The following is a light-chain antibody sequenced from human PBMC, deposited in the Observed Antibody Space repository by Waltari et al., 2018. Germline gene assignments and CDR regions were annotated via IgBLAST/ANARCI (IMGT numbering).Light chain of an antibody. CDR1: STDVGSYKL. CDR3: CSYAGSSNWV. CDR2: EGS. Sequence: QSALTQPASVSGSPGQSITISCTGTSTDVGSYKLVSWYQQHPGKAPKLMIYEGSKRPSGVSNRFSGSKSGNTASLTSSGLQAEDEADYYCCSYAGSSNWVFGGGTKLTVL. V-gene: IGLV2-23*01. J-gene: IGLJ3*02.